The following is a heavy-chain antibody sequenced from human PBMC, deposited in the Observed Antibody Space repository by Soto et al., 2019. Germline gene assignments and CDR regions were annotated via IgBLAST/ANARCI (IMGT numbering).Heavy chain of an antibody. J-gene: IGHJ6*02. Sequence: GGSLRLSCAASGFTFSSYSMNWVRQAPGKGLEWVSYISSSSSTIYYADSVKGRFTISRDNAKNSLYLQMNSLRDEDTAVYYCARGNLQLELSPPEYYYYYGMDVWGQGTTVTVSS. CDR3: ARGNLQLELSPPEYYYYYGMDV. CDR2: ISSSSSTI. V-gene: IGHV3-48*02. CDR1: GFTFSSYS. D-gene: IGHD1-7*01.